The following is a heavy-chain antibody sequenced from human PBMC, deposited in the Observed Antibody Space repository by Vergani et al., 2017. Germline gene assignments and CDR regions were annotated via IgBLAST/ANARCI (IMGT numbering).Heavy chain of an antibody. D-gene: IGHD1-1*01. CDR1: GASINNDFYY. V-gene: IGHV4-61*02. Sequence: QVQLQESGPGLVKPSQTLSLTCTVSGASINNDFYYWHWIRQPAGKGLEWIGRIYVSGITDYNSSLQSRVSMSVDTSKNQFYLTLTSVTAADTAVYYCARDNNQLRTRAFYLWGQGTMVTVSS. CDR3: ARDNNQLRTRAFYL. J-gene: IGHJ3*01. CDR2: IYVSGIT.